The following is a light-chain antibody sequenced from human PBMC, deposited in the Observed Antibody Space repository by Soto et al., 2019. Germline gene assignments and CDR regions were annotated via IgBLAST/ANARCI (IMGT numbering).Light chain of an antibody. CDR1: SSDVGSYNL. Sequence: QSALTQPASVSGSPGQSITISCTGTSSDVGSYNLVSWYQQHPGKVPKLMIYEGSQRPSGVSNRFSGSKSGNTASLTISGLQAEDEADYYCCSYAGSATLIFGGGTKVTVL. CDR2: EGS. J-gene: IGLJ2*01. V-gene: IGLV2-23*01. CDR3: CSYAGSATLI.